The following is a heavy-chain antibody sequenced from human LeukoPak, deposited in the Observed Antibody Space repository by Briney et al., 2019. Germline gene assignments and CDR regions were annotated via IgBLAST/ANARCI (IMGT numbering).Heavy chain of an antibody. J-gene: IGHJ6*03. D-gene: IGHD3-10*01. CDR2: IIPIFGTA. CDR3: AREKGKTPYHYMDV. CDR1: GGTFSSYA. Sequence: ASVKVSCKASGGTFSSYAISWVRQAPGQGLEWMGGIIPIFGTANYAQKFQGRVTITADESTSTAYMELSSLRSEDTAVYYCAREKGKTPYHYMDVWGKGTTVTVSS. V-gene: IGHV1-69*01.